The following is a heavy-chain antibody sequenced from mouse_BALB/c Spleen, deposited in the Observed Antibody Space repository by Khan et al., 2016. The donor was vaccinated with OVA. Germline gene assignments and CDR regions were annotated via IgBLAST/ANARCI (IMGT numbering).Heavy chain of an antibody. CDR1: GYTFTSYT. V-gene: IGHV1-4*01. Sequence: QVRLQQSGAELARPGASVKMSCKASGYTFTSYTIHWIKERPGQGLEWIGYINPSNGYTNYNQKFKDKATLTTDKSSTTAHLQLSSLTSDDSAVYNCVRDGAYHRNDGWFAYWDQGTLVTVSA. D-gene: IGHD2-14*01. CDR3: VRDGAYHRNDGWFAY. CDR2: INPSNGYT. J-gene: IGHJ3*01.